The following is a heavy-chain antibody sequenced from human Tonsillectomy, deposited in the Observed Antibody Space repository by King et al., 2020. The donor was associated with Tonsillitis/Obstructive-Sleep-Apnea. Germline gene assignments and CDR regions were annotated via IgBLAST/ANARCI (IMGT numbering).Heavy chain of an antibody. V-gene: IGHV3-15*01. CDR2: IKSKTDGGTT. Sequence: VQLVESGGGLVKPGGSLRLSYAASGFTFSNAWMSWVRQAPGKGLEWVGRIKSKTDGGTTDYAAPVKGRFTISRDDSKTTVYLQMNSLKTEDTAVYYCTPFWSGYPVHYYYFLDVWGKGTTVTVSS. J-gene: IGHJ6*03. D-gene: IGHD3-3*01. CDR3: TPFWSGYPVHYYYFLDV. CDR1: GFTFSNAW.